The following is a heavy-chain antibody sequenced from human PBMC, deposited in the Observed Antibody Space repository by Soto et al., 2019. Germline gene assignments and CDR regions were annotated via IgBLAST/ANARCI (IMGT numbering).Heavy chain of an antibody. CDR1: GFTFSSYA. D-gene: IGHD4-17*01. V-gene: IGHV3-30*14. Sequence: GGSLRLSCAASGFTFSSYAMHWVRQAPGKGLEWVAVISYDGSNKYYADSVKGRFTISRDNSKNTLYLQMNSLRAEDTAVYYCARDRYGGDYVTDYWGQGTLVTVSS. CDR3: ARDRYGGDYVTDY. J-gene: IGHJ4*02. CDR2: ISYDGSNK.